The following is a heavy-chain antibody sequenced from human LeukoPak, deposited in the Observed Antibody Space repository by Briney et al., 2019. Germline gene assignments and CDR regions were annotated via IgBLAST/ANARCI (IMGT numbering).Heavy chain of an antibody. CDR2: ISWDGTT. D-gene: IGHD3-22*01. CDR3: VKDLSYESSGSFFDF. Sequence: GGSLRLSCAASGFIFGDYTMHWVRQAPGKTLEWVSLISWDGTTYYADSVKGRFTISRDNSKVSLSLQMDTLRSEDTAFYYCVKDLSYESSGSFFDFWGQGTLVTVS. CDR1: GFIFGDYT. V-gene: IGHV3-43*01. J-gene: IGHJ4*02.